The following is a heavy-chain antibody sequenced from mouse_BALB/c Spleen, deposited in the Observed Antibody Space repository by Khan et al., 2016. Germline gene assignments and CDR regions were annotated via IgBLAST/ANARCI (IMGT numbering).Heavy chain of an antibody. CDR3: AKPYYDYDGHYAMDY. D-gene: IGHD2-4*01. Sequence: QVQLKQSGPGLVAPSQSLSITCTVSGFSLTSYGVSWVRQPPGKGLEWLGVIWGVGNTNYHSALIYRLSISRDNSKNQVFLKLTSLQTDDTATYYCAKPYYDYDGHYAMDYWGQVTSVTVSS. CDR2: IWGVGNT. V-gene: IGHV2-3*01. CDR1: GFSLTSYG. J-gene: IGHJ4*01.